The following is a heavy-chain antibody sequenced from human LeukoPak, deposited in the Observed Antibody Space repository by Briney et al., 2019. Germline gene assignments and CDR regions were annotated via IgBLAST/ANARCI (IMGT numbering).Heavy chain of an antibody. CDR2: ISWNSGSI. D-gene: IGHD7-27*01. CDR3: AKDATGDSGYFDY. J-gene: IGHJ4*03. V-gene: IGHV3-9*03. CDR1: GFTFDDYA. Sequence: QPGRSLRLSCAASGFTFDDYAMHWVRRAPGKGLEWVSGISWNSGSIGYADSVKGRFTISRDNAKNSLYLQMNSLRAEDMALYYCAKDATGDSGYFDYWGQGTLVTVSS.